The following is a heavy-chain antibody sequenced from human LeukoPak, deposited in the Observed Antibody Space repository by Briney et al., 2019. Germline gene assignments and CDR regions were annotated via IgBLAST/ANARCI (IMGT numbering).Heavy chain of an antibody. V-gene: IGHV3-74*01. J-gene: IGHJ3*02. CDR1: GFTFSNYW. CDR3: ARDPHAFDI. Sequence: GGSLRLSCAASGFTFSNYWMHWVRHARGKGGVWVSRINSDGSNTNYADSVRGRFTISRDNDKNTVYLQMNSLRAEDTAVYYCARDPHAFDIWGQGTMVTVSS. CDR2: INSDGSNT.